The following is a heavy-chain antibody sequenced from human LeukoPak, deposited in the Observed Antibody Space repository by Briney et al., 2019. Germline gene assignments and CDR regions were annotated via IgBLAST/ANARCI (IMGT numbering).Heavy chain of an antibody. CDR1: GDSISGYY. Sequence: SETLSLTCTISGDSISGYYWSWIRQPPGKGLEWIGYIYYSGSTNYNPSLKSRVTISVDTSKNQFSLKLSSVTAADTAVYYCARGPNLAAAFYFDYWGQGTLVTVSS. V-gene: IGHV4-59*01. CDR3: ARGPNLAAAFYFDY. J-gene: IGHJ4*02. CDR2: IYYSGST. D-gene: IGHD6-13*01.